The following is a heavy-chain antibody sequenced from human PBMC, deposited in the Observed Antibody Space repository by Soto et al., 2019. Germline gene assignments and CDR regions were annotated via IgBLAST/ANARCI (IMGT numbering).Heavy chain of an antibody. CDR3: TTGDSGYDFWFGAYDY. CDR2: IKSKTDGGTT. Sequence: EVQLVESGGGLVKPGGSLRLSCAASGFTFSNAWMNWVRQAPGKGLEWVGSIKSKTDGGTTDYAAPVKGRFTISRDDSKNTLYLQMNSLKTEDTAVYYCTTGDSGYDFWFGAYDYWGQGTLVTVSS. V-gene: IGHV3-15*07. CDR1: GFTFSNAW. D-gene: IGHD5-12*01. J-gene: IGHJ4*02.